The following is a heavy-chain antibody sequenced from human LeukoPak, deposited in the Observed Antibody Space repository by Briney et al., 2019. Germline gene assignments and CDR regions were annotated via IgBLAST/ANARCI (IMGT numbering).Heavy chain of an antibody. J-gene: IGHJ4*02. V-gene: IGHV3-21*01. CDR1: GFTFSSYS. CDR2: ISSSSSYI. Sequence: GGSLRLSCAASGFTFSSYSMNWVRQAPGKGLEGVSSISSSSSYIYYADPVKGRFTISRDNAKNSLYLQMNSLRAEDTAVYYCARDHRPLLVPAAVVDYWGQGTLVTVSS. CDR3: ARDHRPLLVPAAVVDY. D-gene: IGHD2-2*01.